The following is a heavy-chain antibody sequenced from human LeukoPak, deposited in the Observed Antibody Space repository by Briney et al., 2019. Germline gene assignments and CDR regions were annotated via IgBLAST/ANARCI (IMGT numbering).Heavy chain of an antibody. V-gene: IGHV1-18*01. CDR3: ARDDTARYSYVAYYYYYMDV. CDR1: GYTFTSYG. J-gene: IGHJ6*03. D-gene: IGHD5-18*01. CDR2: VSAYNGNT. Sequence: GASVKVSCKASGYTFTSYGISWVRQAPGQGLEWMGWVSAYNGNTNYAQKLQGRVTMTTDTSTSTAYMELRSLRSDDTAVYYCARDDTARYSYVAYYYYYMDVWGKGTTVTVSS.